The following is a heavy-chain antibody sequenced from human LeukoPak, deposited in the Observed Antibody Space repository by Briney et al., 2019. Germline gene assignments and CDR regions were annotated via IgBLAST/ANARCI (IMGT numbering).Heavy chain of an antibody. CDR3: TRLQSYFDS. CDR1: GFNFNTYW. D-gene: IGHD5-24*01. J-gene: IGHJ4*02. V-gene: IGHV3-7*01. Sequence: GGSLRLSCAASGFNFNTYWMAWVRQAPAGKGLGRVASISQDGGESYYAESVRGRFTISRDNAKNTLYLQMNSLRAEDTTMYYCTRLQSYFDSWGQGTLVTVSS. CDR2: ISQDGGES.